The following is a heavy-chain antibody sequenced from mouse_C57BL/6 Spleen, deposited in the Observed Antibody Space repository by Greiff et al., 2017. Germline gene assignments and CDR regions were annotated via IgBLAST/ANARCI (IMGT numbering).Heavy chain of an antibody. CDR2: IDPETGGT. CDR3: TRYRNVYWYYDV. J-gene: IGHJ1*03. Sequence: VQLQESGAELVRPGASVTLSCKASGYTFTDYEMHWVKQTPVHGLEWIGAIDPETGGTAYNQKFKGKAILTADKSNSTAYMELRSLTSEDSAVYYCTRYRNVYWYYDVWGTGTTVTVSS. D-gene: IGHD2-1*01. V-gene: IGHV1-15*01. CDR1: GYTFTDYE.